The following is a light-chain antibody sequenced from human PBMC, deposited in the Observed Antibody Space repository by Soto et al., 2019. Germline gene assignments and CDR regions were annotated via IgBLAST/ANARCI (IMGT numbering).Light chain of an antibody. Sequence: EIVLTQSPATLSLSPGERATLSCRASQSVSNYLAWYQQRPGQAPRLHIYDASNRATGIPARFSGSGSGTDFTLTISSLEPEDFAVYYCQQRSNWWTFGQGTKVDIK. CDR2: DAS. CDR3: QQRSNWWT. J-gene: IGKJ1*01. CDR1: QSVSNY. V-gene: IGKV3-11*01.